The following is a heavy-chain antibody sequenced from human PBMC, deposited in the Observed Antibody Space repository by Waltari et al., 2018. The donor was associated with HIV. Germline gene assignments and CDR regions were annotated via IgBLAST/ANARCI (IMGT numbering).Heavy chain of an antibody. J-gene: IGHJ6*02. CDR3: ARAETIFGVVPLGYYYYGMDV. CDR2: IIPIFGTA. D-gene: IGHD3-3*01. Sequence: QVQLVQSGAEVKKPGSSVKVSCKASGGTFSSYAISWVRQAPGQGLEWMGGIIPIFGTANYAQKFQGRVTITADESTSTAYMELSSLRSEDTAVYYCARAETIFGVVPLGYYYYGMDVWGQGTTVTVSS. V-gene: IGHV1-69*01. CDR1: GGTFSSYA.